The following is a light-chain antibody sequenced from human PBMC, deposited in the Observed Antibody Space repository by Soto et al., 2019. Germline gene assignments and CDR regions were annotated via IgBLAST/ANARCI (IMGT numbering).Light chain of an antibody. CDR3: QVWDSSTVV. Sequence: SYELTQPLSVSVALGQTARITSGGNNIGSKNVHWYQQKPGQAPVLVIYRDSSRPSGIPERFSGSNSGNTATLTITRAQDGDEADYYCQVWDSSTVVFGGGTKLTVL. V-gene: IGLV3-9*01. CDR2: RDS. CDR1: NIGSKN. J-gene: IGLJ2*01.